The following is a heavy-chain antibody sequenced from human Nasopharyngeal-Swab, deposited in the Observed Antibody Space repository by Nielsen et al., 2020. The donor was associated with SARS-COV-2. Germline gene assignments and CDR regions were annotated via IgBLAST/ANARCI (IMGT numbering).Heavy chain of an antibody. D-gene: IGHD2-15*01. Sequence: GGSLRLSCAASGFTFDDYAMHWVRQAPGKGLEWVSGISWNSGSIGYADSVKGRFTISRDNAKNSLYLQMNSLRAEDTALYYCAKDGSVVAATGNYGMDAWGQGTTVTVSS. CDR2: ISWNSGSI. J-gene: IGHJ6*02. CDR1: GFTFDDYA. CDR3: AKDGSVVAATGNYGMDA. V-gene: IGHV3-9*01.